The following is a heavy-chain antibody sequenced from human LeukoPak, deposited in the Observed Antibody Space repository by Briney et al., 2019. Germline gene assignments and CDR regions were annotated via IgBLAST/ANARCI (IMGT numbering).Heavy chain of an antibody. J-gene: IGHJ4*02. V-gene: IGHV1-18*01. D-gene: IGHD1-7*01. CDR3: ARDLGVGITGTTFDY. Sequence: ASVKVSCKSSGYTFTSYGISWVRQAPGQGLEWMGLISAYNGNTNYAQKPQGRVTMTTDTSTSTAYMELRSLRSDDTAVYYCARDLGVGITGTTFDYWGQGTLVTVSS. CDR2: ISAYNGNT. CDR1: GYTFTSYG.